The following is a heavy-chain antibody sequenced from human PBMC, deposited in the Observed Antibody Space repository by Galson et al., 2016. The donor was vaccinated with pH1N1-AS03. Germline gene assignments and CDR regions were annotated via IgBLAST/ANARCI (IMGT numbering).Heavy chain of an antibody. V-gene: IGHV4-31*03. Sequence: TLSLTCTVSGGSISSGNYFWNWIRQHPGKGLEWTGLIYDSGNTFYNPSLKSRVSISVDTSKNQFSLKLNSVTAADTAVYYCASVSLAYCSSTSCFRFDPWGQGTLVTVSS. CDR3: ASVSLAYCSSTSCFRFDP. D-gene: IGHD2-2*01. J-gene: IGHJ5*02. CDR2: IYDSGNT. CDR1: GGSISSGNYF.